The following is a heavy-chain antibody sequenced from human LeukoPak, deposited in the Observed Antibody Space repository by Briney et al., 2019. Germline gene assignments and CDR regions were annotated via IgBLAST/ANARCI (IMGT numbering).Heavy chain of an antibody. CDR3: ARENPGDIEVAEAFDI. D-gene: IGHD6-19*01. J-gene: IGHJ3*02. Sequence: SGGSLRLSCAASGFPVRNNYMHWVRQAPGKGLEWVSVIYGGRSTNYADSVTGRFTISRDNSKNTLYLQMNSLTAADTALYYCARENPGDIEVAEAFDIWGQGTMVTVSS. CDR2: IYGGRST. CDR1: GFPVRNNY. V-gene: IGHV3-66*01.